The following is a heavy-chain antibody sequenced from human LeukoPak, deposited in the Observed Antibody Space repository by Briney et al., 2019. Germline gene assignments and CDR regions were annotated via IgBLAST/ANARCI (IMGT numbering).Heavy chain of an antibody. V-gene: IGHV4-61*05. D-gene: IGHD2-21*02. CDR2: IYYSGST. CDR1: GGSISSTSYY. Sequence: SESLSLTCNVSGGSISSTSYYWGWIRQPPGKGLEWIGYIYYSGSTNYNPALKSRVTISVDTSKNQFSLKLSSVTAADTAVYYCARAPYCGGDCYSDYYYGMDVWGQGTTVTVSS. J-gene: IGHJ6*02. CDR3: ARAPYCGGDCYSDYYYGMDV.